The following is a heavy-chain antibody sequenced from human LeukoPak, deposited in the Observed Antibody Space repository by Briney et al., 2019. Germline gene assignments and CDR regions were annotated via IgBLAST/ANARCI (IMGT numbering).Heavy chain of an antibody. CDR2: ISWNSGSI. J-gene: IGHJ6*02. D-gene: IGHD3-10*01. CDR3: ARYRYYYGSGSSVHYYGMDV. Sequence: GGSLRVSCAASGFTFDDYAMHWVRQAPGKGLEWVSGISWNSGSIGYVDSVKGRFTISRDNAKNSLYLQMNSLRAEDTAVYYCARYRYYYGSGSSVHYYGMDVWGQGTTVTVSS. V-gene: IGHV3-9*01. CDR1: GFTFDDYA.